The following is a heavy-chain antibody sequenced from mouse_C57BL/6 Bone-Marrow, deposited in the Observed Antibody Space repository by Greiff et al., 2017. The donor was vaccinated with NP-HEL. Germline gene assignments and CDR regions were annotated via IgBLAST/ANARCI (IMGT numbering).Heavy chain of an antibody. CDR2: INPSSGYT. V-gene: IGHV1-4*01. CDR1: GYTFTSYT. J-gene: IGHJ1*03. D-gene: IGHD1-1*01. Sequence: VQLQQSGAELARPGASVKMSCKASGYTFTSYTMHWVKQRPGQGLEWIGYINPSSGYTKYNQKFKDKATLTADKSSSTAYMQLSSLTSEDSAVYYCASYYYGSSLPYVDVWGTGTTVTVSS. CDR3: ASYYYGSSLPYVDV.